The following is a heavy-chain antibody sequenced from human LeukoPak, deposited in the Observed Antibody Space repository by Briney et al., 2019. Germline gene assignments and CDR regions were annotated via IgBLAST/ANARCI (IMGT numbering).Heavy chain of an antibody. D-gene: IGHD3-9*01. CDR3: AKPYFDWLLLFDY. CDR1: GFTVSSNY. V-gene: IGHV3-53*01. Sequence: PGGSLRLSCAASGFTVSSNYMSWVRQAPGKGLEGVSVIYSGGSTYYADSVKGRFTISRDNSKNTLYLQMNSLRAEDTAVYYCAKPYFDWLLLFDYWGQGTLVTVSS. CDR2: IYSGGST. J-gene: IGHJ4*02.